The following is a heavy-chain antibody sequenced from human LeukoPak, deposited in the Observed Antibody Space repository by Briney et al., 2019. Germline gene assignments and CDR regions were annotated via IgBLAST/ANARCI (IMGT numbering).Heavy chain of an antibody. Sequence: GESLKISCQASGYSFTSSWIGWARQLPGKGLEWMAIINPGDSDTRYSPSFQGQVTISADKSISTVYLQWGSLKASDTAMYYCARQPGAGWFDPWGQGTLVTVSS. CDR2: INPGDSDT. D-gene: IGHD3-10*01. CDR3: ARQPGAGWFDP. CDR1: GYSFTSSW. V-gene: IGHV5-51*01. J-gene: IGHJ5*02.